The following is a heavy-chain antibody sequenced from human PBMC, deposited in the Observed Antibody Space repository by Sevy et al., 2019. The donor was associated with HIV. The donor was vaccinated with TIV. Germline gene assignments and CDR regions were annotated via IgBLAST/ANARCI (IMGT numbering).Heavy chain of an antibody. Sequence: ASVKVSCKASGYTFTSYYMHWVRQAPGQGLEWMGIINPSGGSTSYAQKFQGRVTMTRDTSTSTVYMELSSLRSEDTAVYYCASDLRRGYCSSTSCLSFGYYYYYYGMDVWGQGTTVTVSS. CDR1: GYTFTSYY. CDR3: ASDLRRGYCSSTSCLSFGYYYYYYGMDV. J-gene: IGHJ6*02. V-gene: IGHV1-46*03. D-gene: IGHD2-2*01. CDR2: INPSGGST.